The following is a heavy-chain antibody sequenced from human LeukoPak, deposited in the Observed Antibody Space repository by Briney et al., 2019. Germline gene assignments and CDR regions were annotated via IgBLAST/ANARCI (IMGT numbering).Heavy chain of an antibody. J-gene: IGHJ6*03. D-gene: IGHD5-18*01. CDR2: INPNSGGT. CDR1: GYTFTGYY. CDR3: ARGGGYGLIYYYYMDV. Sequence: ASVKVSCKASGYTFTGYYMHWVRQAPGQGLEWMGWINPNSGGTNYAQKFQGRVTMTRDTSISTAYMELSRLRSDDTAVYYCARGGGYGLIYYYYMDVWGKGTTVTVSS. V-gene: IGHV1-2*02.